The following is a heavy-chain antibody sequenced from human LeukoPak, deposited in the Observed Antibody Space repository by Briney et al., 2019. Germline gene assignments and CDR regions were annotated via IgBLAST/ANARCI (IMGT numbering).Heavy chain of an antibody. CDR2: ISSSSSTI. V-gene: IGHV3-48*01. CDR3: ARSQTYAYYGMDV. Sequence: PGGSLRLSCAASGFTFSSYNMNWVRQVPGKGLEWVSYISSSSSTIYDADSVKGRFTISRDNAKNSLYLQINSLRAEDTAVYYCARSQTYAYYGMDVWGQGTTVTVSS. CDR1: GFTFSSYN. J-gene: IGHJ6*02. D-gene: IGHD2-2*01.